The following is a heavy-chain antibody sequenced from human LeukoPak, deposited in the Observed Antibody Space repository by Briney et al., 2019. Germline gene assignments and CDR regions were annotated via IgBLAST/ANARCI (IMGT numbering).Heavy chain of an antibody. CDR3: AREPSDYYYDMDV. J-gene: IGHJ6*02. V-gene: IGHV3-21*01. D-gene: IGHD3-10*01. CDR2: ISSSSSYI. CDR1: GFTFSGYS. Sequence: GGSLRLSCAASGFTFSGYSMNWVRQAPGKGLEWVSSISSSSSYIYYADSVKGRFTISRDNAKNSLYLQMNSLRAEDTAVYYCAREPSDYYYDMDVWGRGTTVTVSS.